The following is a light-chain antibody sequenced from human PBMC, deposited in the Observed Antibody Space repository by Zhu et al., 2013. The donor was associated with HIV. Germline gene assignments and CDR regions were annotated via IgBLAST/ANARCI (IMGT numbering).Light chain of an antibody. Sequence: EIVLTQSPATLSLSPGDRATLSCRASQSVGTHLAWYQQKPGQAPRLLIYAASTRATDIPARFSGSGSGTEFTLTISSLQSEDFAVYYCQQYNNWPRTFGQGTKVEIK. J-gene: IGKJ1*01. CDR3: QQYNNWPRT. CDR1: QSVGTH. V-gene: IGKV3-15*01. CDR2: AAS.